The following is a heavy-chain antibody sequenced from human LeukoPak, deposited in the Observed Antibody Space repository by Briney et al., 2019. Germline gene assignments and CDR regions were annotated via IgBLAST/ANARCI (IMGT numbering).Heavy chain of an antibody. CDR2: IYYSGST. CDR3: ARVDSSSWYYFDY. Sequence: SETLSLTCAVSGGSISSYYWSWIRQPPGKGLEWIGYIYYSGSTNYNPSLKSRVTISVDTSKNQFSLKLSSVTAADTAVYYCARVDSSSWYYFDYWGQGTLVTVSS. CDR1: GGSISSYY. D-gene: IGHD6-13*01. J-gene: IGHJ4*02. V-gene: IGHV4-59*01.